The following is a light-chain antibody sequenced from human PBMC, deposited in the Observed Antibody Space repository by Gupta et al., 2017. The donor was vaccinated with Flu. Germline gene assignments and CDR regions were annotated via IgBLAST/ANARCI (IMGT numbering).Light chain of an antibody. J-gene: IGKJ5*01. Sequence: GGMVTITCRGSQIISSWRACYQLKPGKAPNLLVYMSSTLHSGVPSRFSGSGSGTEFTLTISSLQPEDVATYSCQQYSSYPITFGQGTRLE. CDR3: QQYSSYPIT. V-gene: IGKV1-5*03. CDR2: MSS. CDR1: QIISSW.